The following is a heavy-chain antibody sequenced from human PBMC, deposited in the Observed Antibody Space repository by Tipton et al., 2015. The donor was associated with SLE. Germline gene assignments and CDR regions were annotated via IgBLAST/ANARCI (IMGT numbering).Heavy chain of an antibody. Sequence: SLRLSCAASGFTFSSYAMHWVRQAPGKGLEYVSAISGNGGSTYYANSVKGRFTISRDNSKNTLYLQMGSLRAEDMAVYYCACGYFDWLLSTWGQGTLVTVSS. D-gene: IGHD3-9*01. CDR3: ACGYFDWLLST. CDR1: GFTFSSYA. J-gene: IGHJ4*02. CDR2: ISGNGGST. V-gene: IGHV3-64*01.